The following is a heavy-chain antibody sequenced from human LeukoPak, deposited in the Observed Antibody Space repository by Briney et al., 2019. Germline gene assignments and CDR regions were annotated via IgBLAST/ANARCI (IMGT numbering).Heavy chain of an antibody. V-gene: IGHV4-4*07. J-gene: IGHJ4*02. CDR2: IYTSGST. CDR3: AREGPISIAADTPFDY. Sequence: SETLSLTCTVPGGSISSYYWSWIRQPAGKGLEWIGRIYTSGSTNYNPSLKSRVTMSVDTSKNQFSLKLSSVTAADTAVYYCAREGPISIAADTPFDYWGQGTLVTVSS. D-gene: IGHD6-13*01. CDR1: GGSISSYY.